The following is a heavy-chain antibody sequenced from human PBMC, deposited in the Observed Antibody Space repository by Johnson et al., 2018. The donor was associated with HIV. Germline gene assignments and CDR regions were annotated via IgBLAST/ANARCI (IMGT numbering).Heavy chain of an antibody. D-gene: IGHD2-21*02. CDR1: GFTFSSYA. CDR3: ARAPKQGFRDFAGGAFDV. J-gene: IGHJ3*01. V-gene: IGHV3-30*04. Sequence: QVQLVESGGGVVQPGGSLRLSCAASGFTFSSYAMHWVRQAPGKGLEWVAVISYDGSNKFYTDSVKGRFTFSRDNSKNTVYLQMNSLRVDDTALYYCARAPKQGFRDFAGGAFDVWGQGTMVTVSS. CDR2: ISYDGSNK.